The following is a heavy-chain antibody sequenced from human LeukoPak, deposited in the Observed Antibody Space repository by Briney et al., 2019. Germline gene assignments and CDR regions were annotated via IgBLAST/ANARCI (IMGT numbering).Heavy chain of an antibody. V-gene: IGHV4-4*07. J-gene: IGHJ4*02. Sequence: SETLSLTCSTSGGTLSSNYWGWIRQPAGKGLEWIGQIYSSGNANYNPSLKSRVTISVDKSKNQFFLNLRSVTAADTAVYYCARTLTDFWSAYGHWGQGTLVSVSS. D-gene: IGHD3-3*01. CDR1: GGTLSSNY. CDR2: IYSSGNA. CDR3: ARTLTDFWSAYGH.